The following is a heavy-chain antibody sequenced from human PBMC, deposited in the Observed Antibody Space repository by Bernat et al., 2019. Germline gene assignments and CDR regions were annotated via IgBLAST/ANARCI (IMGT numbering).Heavy chain of an antibody. CDR3: AREGYSSSSMYYYYYGMDV. CDR2: ISSSSSYI. Sequence: EVQLVESGGGLVKPGGSLSPPFAASGFTFSSFSMNWVRQAPGKGLGWVPSISSSSSYICYADSVKGRFTISRDNAKNSLYLQMNSLRAEDTAVYYCAREGYSSSSMYYYYYGMDVWGQGTTVTVSS. V-gene: IGHV3-21*01. J-gene: IGHJ6*02. D-gene: IGHD6-6*01. CDR1: GFTFSSFS.